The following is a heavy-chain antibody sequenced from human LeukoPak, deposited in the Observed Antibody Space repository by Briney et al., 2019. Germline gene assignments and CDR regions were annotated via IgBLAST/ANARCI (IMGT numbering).Heavy chain of an antibody. CDR2: IYISGGT. D-gene: IGHD3-10*01. V-gene: IGHV4-4*07. CDR1: GGSIRSYD. CDR3: ARSNYSHLDAFDI. J-gene: IGHJ3*02. Sequence: TSETLSLTCTVSGGSIRSYDWSWIRQPAGQGLEWIGRIYISGGTNYSPSLKSRVTMSVDTSKNQFSLKLNSVTAPHTAVYFCARSNYSHLDAFDIWGQGTMVTVSS.